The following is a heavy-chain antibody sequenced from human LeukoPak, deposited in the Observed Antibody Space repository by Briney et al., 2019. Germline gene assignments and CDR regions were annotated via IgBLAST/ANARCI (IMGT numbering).Heavy chain of an antibody. J-gene: IGHJ4*02. D-gene: IGHD3-22*01. CDR2: IIPIFGTA. CDR3: ARYYDSSGYYFDY. CDR1: GGTFSSYA. Sequence: ASVKVSCKASGGTFSSYAISWVRQAPGQGLEWMGRIIPIFGTANYAQKFQGRVTITTDESTSTAYMELSSLRSEDTAVYYCARYYDSSGYYFDYWGQGTLVTVSS. V-gene: IGHV1-69*05.